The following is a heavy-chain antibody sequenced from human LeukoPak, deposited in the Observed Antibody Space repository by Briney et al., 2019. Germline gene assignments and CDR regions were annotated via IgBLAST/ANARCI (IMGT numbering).Heavy chain of an antibody. CDR3: AKDRRPRFYDSSGYYFPD. CDR1: GFTFSSYA. CDR2: ISGSGGST. V-gene: IGHV3-23*01. D-gene: IGHD3-22*01. Sequence: GGSLRLSCAASGFTFSSYAMSWVRQAPGKGLEWVSTISGSGGSTYYPDSVKGPFTISRYNSKNTLYLQMNSLRAEDTAVYYCAKDRRPRFYDSSGYYFPDWGQGTLVTVSS. J-gene: IGHJ4*02.